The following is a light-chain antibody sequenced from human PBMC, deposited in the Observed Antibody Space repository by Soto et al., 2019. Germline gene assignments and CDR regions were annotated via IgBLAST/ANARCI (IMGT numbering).Light chain of an antibody. V-gene: IGLV2-8*01. Sequence: QSALTQPASVSGSPGQSITISCAGTMRDVGAYNLVSWYQQHPGRAPQLIIYEVRNRPSGVPARFSGSKSGNTASLTISGLQAEDESDYYCCSYAGSYNWVFGGGTKLTVL. CDR3: CSYAGSYNWV. J-gene: IGLJ3*02. CDR1: MRDVGAYNL. CDR2: EVR.